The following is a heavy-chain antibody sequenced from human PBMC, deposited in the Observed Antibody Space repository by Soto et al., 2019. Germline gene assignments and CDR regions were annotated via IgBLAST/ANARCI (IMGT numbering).Heavy chain of an antibody. V-gene: IGHV1-2*04. CDR2: INPNSGGT. D-gene: IGHD6-13*01. CDR3: AREFFVNSSSWYFYWFDP. CDR1: GYTFTGYY. Sequence: ASVKVSCKASGYTFTGYYMHWVRQAPGQGLEWMGWINPNSGGTNYAQKFQGWVTMTRDTSISTAYMELSRLRSDDTAVYYCAREFFVNSSSWYFYWFDPWGQGTLVTVSS. J-gene: IGHJ5*02.